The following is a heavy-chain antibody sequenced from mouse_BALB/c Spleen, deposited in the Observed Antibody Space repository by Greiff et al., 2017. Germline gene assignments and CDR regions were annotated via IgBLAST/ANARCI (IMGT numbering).Heavy chain of an antibody. J-gene: IGHJ4*01. CDR3: ARWRLLPPMDY. V-gene: IGHV1-9*01. CDR2: ILPGSGST. Sequence: VKLQESGAELMKPGASVKISCKATGYTFSSYWIEWVKQRPGHGLEWIGEILPGSGSTNYNEKFKGKATFTADTSSNTAYMQLSSLTSEDSAVYYCARWRLLPPMDYWGQGASVTVSS. CDR1: GYTFSSYW. D-gene: IGHD3-2*02.